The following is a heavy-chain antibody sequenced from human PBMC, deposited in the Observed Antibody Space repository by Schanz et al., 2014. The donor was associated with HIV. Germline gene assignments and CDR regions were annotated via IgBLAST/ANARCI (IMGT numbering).Heavy chain of an antibody. CDR3: ARGGLQWHPEWFDY. J-gene: IGHJ4*02. CDR2: IWYDGSSK. D-gene: IGHD4-4*01. V-gene: IGHV3-33*08. CDR1: GLSFNDAW. Sequence: VQLVESGGGLVKPGGSLRLSCAASGLSFNDAWMTWVRQAPGKGLEWVAVIWYDGSSKYYADSVKGRFTISRDNSKNTLYLQMNSLRVEDTAVYYCARGGLQWHPEWFDYWGQGTLVSVSS.